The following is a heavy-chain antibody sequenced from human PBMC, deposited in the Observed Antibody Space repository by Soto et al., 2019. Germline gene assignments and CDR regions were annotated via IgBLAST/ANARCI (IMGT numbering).Heavy chain of an antibody. J-gene: IGHJ4*02. CDR1: GFTFSSYA. Sequence: GESLKISCAASGFTFSSYAMSWVRQAPGKGLEWVSAISGSGGSTYYADSVKGRFTISRDNSKNTLYLQMNSLRAEDTAVYYCETTILSSGKHDYWGQGTLVTVSS. V-gene: IGHV3-23*01. CDR3: ETTILSSGKHDY. CDR2: ISGSGGST. D-gene: IGHD1-26*01.